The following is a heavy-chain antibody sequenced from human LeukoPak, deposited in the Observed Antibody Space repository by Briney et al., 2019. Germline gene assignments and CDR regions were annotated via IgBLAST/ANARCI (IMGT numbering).Heavy chain of an antibody. D-gene: IGHD2-2*01. J-gene: IGHJ4*02. Sequence: TGGSLRLSCAASGFTFSDYYMSWIRQAPGKGLEWVSYITSSGSTIYYADSVKGRFTISRDNAKSSLYLQMNSLRAEDTAVYYCARVVVPHRFDYWGQGTLVTVSS. CDR3: ARVVVPHRFDY. CDR2: ITSSGSTI. CDR1: GFTFSDYY. V-gene: IGHV3-11*01.